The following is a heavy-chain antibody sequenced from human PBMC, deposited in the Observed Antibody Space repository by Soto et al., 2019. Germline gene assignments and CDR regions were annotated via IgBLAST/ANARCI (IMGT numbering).Heavy chain of an antibody. CDR3: ASVTRTCISTSCYRYYYGMDV. CDR1: GGSVSSGSYY. V-gene: IGHV4-61*01. J-gene: IGHJ6*02. D-gene: IGHD2-2*02. CDR2: IYYSGST. Sequence: SETLSLTCTVSGGSVSSGSYYWSWIRQPPGKGLEWIGYIYYSGSTNYNPSLKSRVTISVDTSKNQFSLKLSSVTAADTALYYCASVTRTCISTSCYRYYYGMDVWGQGTTVTVS.